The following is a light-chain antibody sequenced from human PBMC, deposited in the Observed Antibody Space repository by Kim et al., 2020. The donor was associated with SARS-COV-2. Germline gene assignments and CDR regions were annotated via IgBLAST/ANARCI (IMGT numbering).Light chain of an antibody. V-gene: IGLV2-14*03. CDR1: SSAVGAYNL. CDR3: TSYTRSDTWV. Sequence: GQSVTISCPGTSSAVGAYNLVSWYQHHPGKAPKFMIHDVSQRPSGVSNRFSGSKSGNTASLTISGLQAEDEADYYCTSYTRSDTWVFGGGTKVTVL. CDR2: DVS. J-gene: IGLJ3*02.